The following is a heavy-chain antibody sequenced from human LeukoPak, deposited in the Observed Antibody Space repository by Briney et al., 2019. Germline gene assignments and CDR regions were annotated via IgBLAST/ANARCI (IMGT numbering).Heavy chain of an antibody. CDR2: MNPNSGNT. V-gene: IGHV1-8*01. CDR1: GYTFTSYD. CDR3: SRFCGAVTTGSYYYYYYMDL. Sequence: ASVKVSCKASGYTFTSYDINWLRQATGQGLEWMGWMNPNSGNTGYAQKFQGRVTMTRNTSISTAYMEMSSLRSEDTAVYYCSRFCGAVTTGSYYYYYYMDLWGKGTTVTVSS. D-gene: IGHD4-17*01. J-gene: IGHJ6*03.